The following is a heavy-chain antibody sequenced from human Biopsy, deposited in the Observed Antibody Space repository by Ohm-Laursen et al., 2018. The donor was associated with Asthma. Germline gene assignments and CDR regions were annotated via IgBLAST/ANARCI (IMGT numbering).Heavy chain of an antibody. CDR1: GYILTDLS. J-gene: IGHJ4*02. D-gene: IGHD4-17*01. V-gene: IGHV1-24*01. CDR3: ASDFPKDYVRYNFQF. Sequence: ASVKVSCKISGYILTDLSMHWVRQAPGQGLEWMGGHDHAEGGTVNARRFQGRVTMTEDTSTDTAYMELSSLSSDDTAVYYCASDFPKDYVRYNFQFWGQGTLVTVSS. CDR2: HDHAEGGT.